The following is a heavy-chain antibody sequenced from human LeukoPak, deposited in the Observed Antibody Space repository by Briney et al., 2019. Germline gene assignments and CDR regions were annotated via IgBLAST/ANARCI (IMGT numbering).Heavy chain of an antibody. CDR2: ISSSSSYI. D-gene: IGHD3-22*01. V-gene: IGHV3-21*01. CDR1: GFTFSSYS. CDR3: ASHIDYYDSSGYDY. Sequence: GGSLRLSCAASGFTFSSYSMNWVRQAPGKGLEWVSSISSSSSYIYYADSVKGRFTISRDNAKNSPYLQMNSLRAEDTAVYYCASHIDYYDSSGYDYWGQGTLVTVSS. J-gene: IGHJ4*02.